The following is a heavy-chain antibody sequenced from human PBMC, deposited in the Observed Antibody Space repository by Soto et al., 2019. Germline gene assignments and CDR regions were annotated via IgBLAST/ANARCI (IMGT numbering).Heavy chain of an antibody. Sequence: QVQLVESGGGVVQPGTSLRLSCAGSGFPFSAEAKHWVRQAPAKGLEWVAAISYDENNKNHADSVKGRFTVSRDNSKNTLYLQIYSLRPEDTAVYYCARDYSSGWCLDYWGQGSLVTVSS. CDR2: ISYDENNK. J-gene: IGHJ4*02. CDR3: ARDYSSGWCLDY. V-gene: IGHV3-30-3*01. CDR1: GFPFSAEA. D-gene: IGHD6-25*01.